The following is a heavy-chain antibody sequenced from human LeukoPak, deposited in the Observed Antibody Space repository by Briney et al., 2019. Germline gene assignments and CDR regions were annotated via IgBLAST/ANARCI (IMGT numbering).Heavy chain of an antibody. Sequence: GRSLRLSCAASGFTFSSYGMHWVRQAPGNGLEWVAVISYDGSNKYYADSVKGRFTISRDNSKNTLYLQMNSLRAEDTAVYYCAKDQGRVDSSGYLGYWGQGTLVTVSS. D-gene: IGHD3-22*01. V-gene: IGHV3-30*18. CDR1: GFTFSSYG. CDR2: ISYDGSNK. J-gene: IGHJ4*02. CDR3: AKDQGRVDSSGYLGY.